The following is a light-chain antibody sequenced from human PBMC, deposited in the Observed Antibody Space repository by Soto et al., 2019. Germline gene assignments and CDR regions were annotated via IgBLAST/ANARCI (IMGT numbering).Light chain of an antibody. CDR1: QNIGSS. J-gene: IGKJ1*01. CDR2: AAS. V-gene: IGKV1-5*01. Sequence: TKMTQSPSSLPASVGVSVTPACRASQNIGSSLAWYQLKPGKDPKILIFAASTLERGVPSRFSGSGSGTEFNLTISRLQADDCATYDCQQYNSYPWTFGQGTKVDIK. CDR3: QQYNSYPWT.